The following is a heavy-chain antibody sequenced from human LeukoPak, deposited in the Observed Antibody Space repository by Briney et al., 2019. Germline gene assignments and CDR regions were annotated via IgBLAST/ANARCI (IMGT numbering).Heavy chain of an antibody. Sequence: SETLSLTCAVYGGSFSGYYWSWIRQPPGKGLEWIGEINHSGSTNYNPSLKSRVTISVDTSKNQFSLKLSSVTAEDTAVYYCARDVLGIWQSYWGQGTLVTVSS. CDR3: ARDVLGIWQSY. CDR2: INHSGST. J-gene: IGHJ4*02. D-gene: IGHD3-10*02. V-gene: IGHV4-34*01. CDR1: GGSFSGYY.